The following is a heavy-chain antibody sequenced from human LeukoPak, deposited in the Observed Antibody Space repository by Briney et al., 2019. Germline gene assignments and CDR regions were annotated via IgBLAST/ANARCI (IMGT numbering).Heavy chain of an antibody. CDR3: ARGRSGLAAAGTYDY. D-gene: IGHD6-13*01. CDR2: INPNSGRT. Sequence: ASVKVSCKASGYTFTSSDINWVRQAAGQGLERMGWINPNSGRTGYAQKFQGRVTMTANTSISTAYMELSSLRFDDTAVYYCARGRSGLAAAGTYDYWGQGTLITVPS. V-gene: IGHV1-8*01. CDR1: GYTFTSSD. J-gene: IGHJ4*02.